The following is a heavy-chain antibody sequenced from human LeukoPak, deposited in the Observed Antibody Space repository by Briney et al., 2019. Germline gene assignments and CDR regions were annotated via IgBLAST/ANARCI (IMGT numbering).Heavy chain of an antibody. Sequence: PSETLSLTCAVYGGSFSGYYWSWIRQPPEKGLEWIGEINHSGSTNYNPSLKSRVTISVDTSKNQFSLKLSSVTAADTAVYCCARGARYYYGSGSFFDYWGQGTLVTVSS. D-gene: IGHD3-10*01. J-gene: IGHJ4*02. V-gene: IGHV4-34*01. CDR1: GGSFSGYY. CDR3: ARGARYYYGSGSFFDY. CDR2: INHSGST.